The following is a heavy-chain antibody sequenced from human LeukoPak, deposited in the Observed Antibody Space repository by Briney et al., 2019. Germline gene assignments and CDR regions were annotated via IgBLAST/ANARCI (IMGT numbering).Heavy chain of an antibody. V-gene: IGHV1-69*01. CDR3: ARDMLGYYYYYMDV. CDR2: IIPIFGTA. J-gene: IGHJ6*03. D-gene: IGHD3-10*02. CDR1: GDTFSSYA. Sequence: SVKLSCKASGDTFSSYAISWVRQAPGQGLEWMGGIIPIFGTANYAQKFQGRVTITANESTSTAYMELSSLRSEDTAVYYCARDMLGYYYYYMDVWGKGTTVTVSS.